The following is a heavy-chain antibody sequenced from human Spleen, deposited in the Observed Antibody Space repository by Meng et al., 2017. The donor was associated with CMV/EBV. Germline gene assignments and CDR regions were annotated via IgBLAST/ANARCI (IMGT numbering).Heavy chain of an antibody. D-gene: IGHD2-15*01. CDR1: GGSFSGYY. CDR2: INHSGST. J-gene: IGHJ4*02. Sequence: QVQLQQGGAGLLKPSETLSLTCAVYGGSFSGYYWSWIRQPPGKGLEWIGEINHSGSTNYNPSLKSRVTISVDTSKNQFSLKLSSVTAADTAVYYCARDIKWSPFDYWGQGTLVTVSS. CDR3: ARDIKWSPFDY. V-gene: IGHV4-34*01.